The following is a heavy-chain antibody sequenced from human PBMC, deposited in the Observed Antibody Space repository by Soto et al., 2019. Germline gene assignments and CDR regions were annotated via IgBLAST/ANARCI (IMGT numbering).Heavy chain of an antibody. D-gene: IGHD3-10*01. CDR3: ATWTLRLSWSWLQSAAGKFDY. V-gene: IGHV3-30-3*01. J-gene: IGHJ4*02. CDR1: EFSFNNYA. CDR2: ISSDGNNK. Sequence: QVHLVESGGGVVQPGRSLRVSCTASEFSFNNYAVHWVRQAPGEGLEWVALISSDGNNKYYPDSVKGRFTISRDHSNNTVYLQMHSLRLDDTAVYYCATWTLRLSWSWLQSAAGKFDYWGQGTLVTVSS.